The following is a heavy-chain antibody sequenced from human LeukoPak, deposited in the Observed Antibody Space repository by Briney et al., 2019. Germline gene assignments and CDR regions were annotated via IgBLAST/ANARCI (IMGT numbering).Heavy chain of an antibody. CDR2: ISDIGSTQ. Sequence: GGSLRLSCSASGFTFSSYELNWVRQAPGKGLEWISYISDIGSTQHYADSVKGRFTISRDDTKSSMYLEMNSLRAEDTAVYYCVRYRDGEYDFWGQGTLVTVSS. J-gene: IGHJ4*02. D-gene: IGHD4-17*01. CDR3: VRYRDGEYDF. CDR1: GFTFSSYE. V-gene: IGHV3-48*03.